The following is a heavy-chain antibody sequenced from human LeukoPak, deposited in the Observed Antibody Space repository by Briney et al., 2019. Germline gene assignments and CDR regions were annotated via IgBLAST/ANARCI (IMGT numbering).Heavy chain of an antibody. D-gene: IGHD7-27*01. CDR3: ARGGTGEVDY. CDR1: GGSFSDYW. Sequence: SETLSLTCAVFGGSFSDYWWTWIRQPPGKGLEWIGEINHSGSTNRNPSLKSRITISVDTSKNQFSLRLNSVTAADTAVYYCARGGTGEVDYWGQGTLVTVSS. V-gene: IGHV4-34*01. J-gene: IGHJ4*02. CDR2: INHSGST.